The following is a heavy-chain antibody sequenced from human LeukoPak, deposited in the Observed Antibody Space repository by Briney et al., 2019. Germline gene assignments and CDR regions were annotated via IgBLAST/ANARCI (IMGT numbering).Heavy chain of an antibody. Sequence: SETLSLTCAVYGGSFNDYYWNWIRQPPGKGLEWIGEINQSGSTNHNPSLKSRVTISVDTSKNQFSLKLSSVTAADTAVYYCARQNFYRYCRSTSCYRPYYYYYMDVWGKGTTVTISS. CDR3: ARQNFYRYCRSTSCYRPYYYYYMDV. D-gene: IGHD2-2*01. V-gene: IGHV4-34*01. J-gene: IGHJ6*03. CDR1: GGSFNDYY. CDR2: INQSGST.